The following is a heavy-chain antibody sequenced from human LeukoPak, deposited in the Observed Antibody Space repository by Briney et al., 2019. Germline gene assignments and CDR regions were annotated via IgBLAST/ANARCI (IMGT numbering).Heavy chain of an antibody. CDR3: ARVPRVYPFGGVIVRDY. CDR2: INHSGST. D-gene: IGHD3-16*02. J-gene: IGHJ4*02. Sequence: SQTLSLTCAVYGGSFSGYYWSWIRQPPGKGLEWIGEINHSGSTNYNPSLKSRVTISVDTSKNQFSLKLSSVTAADTAVYYCARVPRVYPFGGVIVRDYWSQGTLVTVSS. CDR1: GGSFSGYY. V-gene: IGHV4-34*01.